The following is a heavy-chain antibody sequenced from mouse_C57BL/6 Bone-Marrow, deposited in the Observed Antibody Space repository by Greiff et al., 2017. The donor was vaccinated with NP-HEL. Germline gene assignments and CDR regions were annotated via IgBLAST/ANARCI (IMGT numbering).Heavy chain of an antibody. CDR2: ISDGGSYT. V-gene: IGHV5-4*01. Sequence: EVQVVESGGGLVKPGGSLKLSCAASGFTFSSYAMSWVRQTPEKRLEWVATISDGGSYTYYPDNVKGRFTISRDNAKTNLYLQMSHLKSEDTAMYDCARNYYGSSYDWYFDVWGTGTTVTVSS. CDR1: GFTFSSYA. J-gene: IGHJ1*03. D-gene: IGHD1-1*01. CDR3: ARNYYGSSYDWYFDV.